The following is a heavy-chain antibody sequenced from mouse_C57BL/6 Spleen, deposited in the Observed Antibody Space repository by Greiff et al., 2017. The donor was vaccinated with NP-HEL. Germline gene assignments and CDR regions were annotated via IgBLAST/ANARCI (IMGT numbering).Heavy chain of an antibody. D-gene: IGHD1-1*01. CDR1: GYSFTDYN. V-gene: IGHV1-39*01. J-gene: IGHJ4*01. Sequence: EVQLQQSGPELVKPGASVKISCKASGYSFTDYNMNWVKQSNGKSLEWIGVINPNYGTTSYNQKFKGKATLTVDQSSSTAYMQLNSLTSEDSAVYYCATNYYGSSYEEGYYAMDYWGQGTSVTVSS. CDR2: INPNYGTT. CDR3: ATNYYGSSYEEGYYAMDY.